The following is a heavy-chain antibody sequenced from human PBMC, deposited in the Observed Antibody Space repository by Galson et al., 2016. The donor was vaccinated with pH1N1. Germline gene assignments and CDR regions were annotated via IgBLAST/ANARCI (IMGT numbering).Heavy chain of an antibody. CDR3: ARVKILTGYYHPYYVDY. CDR1: GASVSSGDHC. V-gene: IGHV4-30-4*08. Sequence: TLSLTCTVSGASVSSGDHCWSWIRQPPGKGLEWIGYIYYSGTTYYNPSLQSRFIISVDTSRNQFSLKPNSVTAADTALYYCARVKILTGYYHPYYVDYWGQGTLVTVSS. CDR2: IYYSGTT. J-gene: IGHJ4*02. D-gene: IGHD3-9*01.